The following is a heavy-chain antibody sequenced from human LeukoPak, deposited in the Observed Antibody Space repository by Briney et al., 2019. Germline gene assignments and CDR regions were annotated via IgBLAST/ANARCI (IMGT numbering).Heavy chain of an antibody. CDR3: ARGSRFDY. Sequence: AGRSLRLSCAASGFTFSSYGMHWVRQAPGKGLEWVAVISYDGSNKYYADSVKGRFTISRDNSKNTLYLQMNSLRAEDTAVYYCARGSRFDYWGQGTLVTVSS. CDR1: GFTFSSYG. J-gene: IGHJ4*02. V-gene: IGHV3-30*03. D-gene: IGHD3-10*01. CDR2: ISYDGSNK.